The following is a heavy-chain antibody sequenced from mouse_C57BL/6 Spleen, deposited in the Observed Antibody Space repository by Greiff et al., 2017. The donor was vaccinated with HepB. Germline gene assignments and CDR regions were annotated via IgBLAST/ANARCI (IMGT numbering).Heavy chain of an antibody. CDR2: IRSKSNNYAT. D-gene: IGHD1-2*01. Sequence: EVQLVESGGGLVQPKGSLKLSCAASGFSFNTYAMNWVRQAPGKGLEWVARIRSKSNNYATYYADSVKDRFTISRDDSESMLYLQMNNLKTEDTAMYYCVRGYRGYAMDYWGQGTSVTVSS. V-gene: IGHV10-1*01. CDR1: GFSFNTYA. CDR3: VRGYRGYAMDY. J-gene: IGHJ4*01.